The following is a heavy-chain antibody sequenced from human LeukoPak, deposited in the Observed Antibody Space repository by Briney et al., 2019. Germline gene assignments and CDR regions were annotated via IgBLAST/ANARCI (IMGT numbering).Heavy chain of an antibody. Sequence: GGSLRLSCAASGFSFSNSAMNWVRQAPGKGLEWVSAISGSGGSTYYADSVKGRFTISRDNSKNTLYLQMNSLRAEDTAVYYCAKDRQGYCSGGSCLPYYFDYWGQGTLVTVSS. V-gene: IGHV3-23*01. CDR1: GFSFSNSA. D-gene: IGHD2-15*01. J-gene: IGHJ4*02. CDR3: AKDRQGYCSGGSCLPYYFDY. CDR2: ISGSGGST.